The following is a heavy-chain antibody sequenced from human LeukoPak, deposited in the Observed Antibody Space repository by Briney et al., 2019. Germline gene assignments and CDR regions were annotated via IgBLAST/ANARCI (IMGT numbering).Heavy chain of an antibody. V-gene: IGHV3-33*01. CDR1: GFMLNNYD. J-gene: IGHJ4*02. CDR2: IWYDETNK. CDR3: ARTAWNYFGSGNYYAPDY. Sequence: GGSLRLSCAASGFMLNNYDMHWVRQAPGRGLEWVAMIWYDETNKYYADSVKGRFTISRDNSKNTLYLQMNSLRVDDTAIYYCARTAWNYFGSGNYYAPDYWGQGTLVTVSS. D-gene: IGHD3-10*01.